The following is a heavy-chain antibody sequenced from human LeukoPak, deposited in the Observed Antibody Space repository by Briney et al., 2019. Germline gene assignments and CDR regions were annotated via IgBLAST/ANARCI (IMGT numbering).Heavy chain of an antibody. CDR1: GFTFSSYA. V-gene: IGHV3-30-3*01. J-gene: IGHJ6*02. CDR2: VSYDGSNK. CDR3: AREGYYSGMDV. Sequence: GGSLRLSCAASGFTFSSYAMHWVRQPPGNGLEWVAVVSYDGSNKYYADSVKGRFTISRDNAKNSLYLQMNSLRAEDRAVYYCAREGYYSGMDVWGQGTTVTVSS.